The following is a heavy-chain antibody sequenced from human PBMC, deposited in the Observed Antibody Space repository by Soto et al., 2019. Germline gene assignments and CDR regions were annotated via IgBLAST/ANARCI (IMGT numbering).Heavy chain of an antibody. Sequence: PSETLSLTCTVSGGSISSSSYYWGWIRQPPGKGLEWIGSIYYSGSTYYNLSLKSRVTISVDTSKNQFSLKLSSVTAADTAVYFCARGVTMVRGVIHTPYFDYWGQGTLVTV. CDR2: IYYSGST. CDR1: GGSISSSSYY. D-gene: IGHD3-10*01. V-gene: IGHV4-39*01. J-gene: IGHJ4*02. CDR3: ARGVTMVRGVIHTPYFDY.